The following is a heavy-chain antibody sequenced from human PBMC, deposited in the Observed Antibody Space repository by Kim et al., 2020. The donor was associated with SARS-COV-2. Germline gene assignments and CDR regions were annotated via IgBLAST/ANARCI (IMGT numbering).Heavy chain of an antibody. CDR1: GFTFSNFA. Sequence: GGSLRLSCAASGFTFSNFAMSWVRQAPGKGLEWVSGISGSGGRTYYADSVKGRFTISRDNSKNTLYLQMNSLRAEDTAVYYCAKDCEGGDCYRAGRHYGMDVWGQGTTAIVSS. J-gene: IGHJ6*02. V-gene: IGHV3-23*01. CDR2: ISGSGGRT. D-gene: IGHD2-21*02. CDR3: AKDCEGGDCYRAGRHYGMDV.